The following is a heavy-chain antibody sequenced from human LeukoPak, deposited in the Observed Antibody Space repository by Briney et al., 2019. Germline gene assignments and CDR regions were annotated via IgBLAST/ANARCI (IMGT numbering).Heavy chain of an antibody. CDR1: GYTFTGYY. CDR3: ARVGSFARDTAMVRTYYYYGMDV. V-gene: IGHV1-2*02. J-gene: IGHJ6*02. Sequence: GASVKVSCKASGYTFTGYYMHWVRQAPGQGLEWMGWINPNSGGTNCAQKFQGRVTMTRDTSISTAYMELSRLRSDDTAVYYCARVGSFARDTAMVRTYYYYGMDVWGQGTTVTVSS. CDR2: INPNSGGT. D-gene: IGHD5-18*01.